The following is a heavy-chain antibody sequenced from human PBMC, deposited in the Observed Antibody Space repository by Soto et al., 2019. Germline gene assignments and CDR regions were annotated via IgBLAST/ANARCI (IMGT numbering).Heavy chain of an antibody. Sequence: QVHLVQSGPEVKKPGASVKVSCKASGYTFNTYGITWVRQAPGQGLEWMAWINAYNGNRIYAQNFQGRVTVTTDTSPSTAYMVVLRLPSDATAAYFCARDRDRVADIWGLGTMVTVSS. CDR2: INAYNGNR. CDR3: ARDRDRVADI. D-gene: IGHD2-15*01. V-gene: IGHV1-18*01. J-gene: IGHJ3*02. CDR1: GYTFNTYG.